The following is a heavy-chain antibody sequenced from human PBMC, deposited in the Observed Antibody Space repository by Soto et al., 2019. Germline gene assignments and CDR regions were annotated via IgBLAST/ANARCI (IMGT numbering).Heavy chain of an antibody. J-gene: IGHJ6*02. D-gene: IGHD7-27*01. CDR2: IIPIFGTA. Sequence: QVQLVQSGAEVKKPGSSVKVSCKASGGTFSSYAISWVRQAPGQGLEWMGGIIPIFGTANYAQKFQGRVTITADESTSTAYMELSSLRSEDTAVYYCARRKGITGVIPYYYGMDVWGQGTTVTVSS. CDR1: GGTFSSYA. CDR3: ARRKGITGVIPYYYGMDV. V-gene: IGHV1-69*01.